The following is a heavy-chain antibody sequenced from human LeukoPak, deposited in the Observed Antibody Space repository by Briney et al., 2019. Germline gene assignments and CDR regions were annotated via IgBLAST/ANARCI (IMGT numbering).Heavy chain of an antibody. Sequence: SETLSLTCAVYGGSFSGDYWSWVRQPPGKGLEWIAETNRSGSTNYNPSLKSRVSMSMDTSKNQFSLRLSSVTAADTALYYCARGVGSTEDYWGQGTLVTVSS. J-gene: IGHJ4*02. V-gene: IGHV4-34*01. D-gene: IGHD3-10*01. CDR3: ARGVGSTEDY. CDR2: TNRSGST. CDR1: GGSFSGDY.